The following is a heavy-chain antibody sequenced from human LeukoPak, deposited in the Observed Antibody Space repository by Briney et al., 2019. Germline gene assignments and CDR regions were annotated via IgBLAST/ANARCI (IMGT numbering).Heavy chain of an antibody. CDR2: IKQDGSEK. Sequence: PGGSLRLSCAASGFTFSAYRMCWVRQAPGKGLEWVANIKQDGSEKYYVDSVKGRFTISRDNAKNSLYLQMNSLRAEDTAIYYCARDSAAFDYWGQGTLVTVSS. D-gene: IGHD3-10*01. V-gene: IGHV3-7*01. J-gene: IGHJ4*02. CDR3: ARDSAAFDY. CDR1: GFTFSAYR.